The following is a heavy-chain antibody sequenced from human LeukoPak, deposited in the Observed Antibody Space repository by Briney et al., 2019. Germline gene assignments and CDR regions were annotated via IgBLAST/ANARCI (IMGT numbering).Heavy chain of an antibody. D-gene: IGHD3-10*01. CDR1: GYSINSGYY. Sequence: SETLSLTCTVSGYSINSGYYWVWIRQPPGKGLEWIGSIYRTGSTNYNPSLKSRVTISLDTSKNQFSLKVSSVTAADTALYFCARSPHIWFAERGWFDPWGQGTLVTVSS. CDR2: IYRTGST. V-gene: IGHV4-38-2*02. J-gene: IGHJ5*01. CDR3: ARSPHIWFAERGWFDP.